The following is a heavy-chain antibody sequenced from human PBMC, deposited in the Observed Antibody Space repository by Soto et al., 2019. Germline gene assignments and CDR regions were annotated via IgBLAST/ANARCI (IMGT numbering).Heavy chain of an antibody. CDR3: ARSQYSSSWYPFDY. D-gene: IGHD6-13*01. Sequence: QVQLVESGGGVVKPGRSLGLSCAASGFTFSSYGMHWVRQAPGKGLEWVAVKYYVGSNKYYADSVKGRFTISRYNSXNTLYLQMNSLRAEDTAVYYCARSQYSSSWYPFDYWGQGTLVTVSS. V-gene: IGHV3-33*01. CDR2: KYYVGSNK. CDR1: GFTFSSYG. J-gene: IGHJ4*02.